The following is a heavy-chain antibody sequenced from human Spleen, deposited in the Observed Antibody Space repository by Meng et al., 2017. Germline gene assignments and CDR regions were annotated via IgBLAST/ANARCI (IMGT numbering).Heavy chain of an antibody. V-gene: IGHV3-23*05. CDR2: INNDGDNR. J-gene: IGHJ5*02. CDR1: GFTFSYYY. CDR3: ANDAGCTTGTMFDR. Sequence: GGSLRLSCAASGFTFSYYYMSGVRQAPGKGLEWVSTINNDGDNRHYADSVKGRFIISRDNSKDTFYLQMNSLRAEDTAVYYCANDAGCTTGTMFDRWGQGTLVTVSS. D-gene: IGHD4-17*01.